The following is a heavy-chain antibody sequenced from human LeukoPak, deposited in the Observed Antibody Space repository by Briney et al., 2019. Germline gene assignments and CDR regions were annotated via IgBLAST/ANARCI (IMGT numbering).Heavy chain of an antibody. CDR3: ARVENYYGSGSPRRNYFDY. Sequence: SVKVSCKASGGTFSSYAISWVRQAPGQGLEWMGGIIPSFGTANYAQKFQGRVTITADESTSTAYMELSSLRSEDTAVYYCARVENYYGSGSPRRNYFDYWGQGTLVTVSS. CDR1: GGTFSSYA. J-gene: IGHJ4*02. D-gene: IGHD3-10*01. CDR2: IIPSFGTA. V-gene: IGHV1-69*13.